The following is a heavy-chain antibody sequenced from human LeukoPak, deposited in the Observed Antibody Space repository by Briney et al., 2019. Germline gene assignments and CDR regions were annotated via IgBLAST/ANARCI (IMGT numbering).Heavy chain of an antibody. J-gene: IGHJ4*02. CDR2: TYTRGST. V-gene: IGHV4-61*02. CDR1: GGSISSGRYY. Sequence: SQTLSLTCTVSGGSISSGRYYWSWIRQPAGKGLEWIGRTYTRGSTNYNPSLKIRVTISVDTSKNQFSLKLSSVTAADTAVYYCARAPPEWELLSYFDYWGQGTLVTVSS. D-gene: IGHD1-26*01. CDR3: ARAPPEWELLSYFDY.